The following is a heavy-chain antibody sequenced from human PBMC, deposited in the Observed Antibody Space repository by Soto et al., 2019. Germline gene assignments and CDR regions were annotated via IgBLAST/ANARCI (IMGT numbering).Heavy chain of an antibody. V-gene: IGHV3-30*02. J-gene: IGHJ2*01. CDR1: GFTFSSYG. D-gene: IGHD6-19*01. CDR3: AKTHGPGIAVAGTDWYFDL. Sequence: GGSLRLSCAASGFTFSSYGMHWVRQAPGKGLEWVAVIWYDGSNKEYVDSVKGRFTISRDNSRNTLYLQMTSLRVEDTAVYFCAKTHGPGIAVAGTDWYFDLWGRGTLVTVSS. CDR2: IWYDGSNK.